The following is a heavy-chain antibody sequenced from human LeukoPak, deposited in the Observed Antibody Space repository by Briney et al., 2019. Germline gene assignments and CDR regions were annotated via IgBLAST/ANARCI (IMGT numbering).Heavy chain of an antibody. Sequence: SETLSLTCAVYGGSFSGYYWSWIRQPPGKGLEWIGEINRSGSTNYNPSLKSRVTISVDTSKNQFSLKLSSWTCADTAVYYCARAIYDSSGYYSSYFDYWGQGTLVTVSS. J-gene: IGHJ4*02. CDR2: INRSGST. CDR3: ARAIYDSSGYYSSYFDY. CDR1: GGSFSGYY. V-gene: IGHV4-34*01. D-gene: IGHD3-22*01.